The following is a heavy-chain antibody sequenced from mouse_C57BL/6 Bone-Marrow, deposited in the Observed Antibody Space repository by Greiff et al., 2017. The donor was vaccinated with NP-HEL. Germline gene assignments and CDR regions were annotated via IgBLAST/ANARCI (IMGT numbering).Heavy chain of an antibody. CDR3: ARGPYYSNGGYAMDY. CDR1: GFNIKDDY. V-gene: IGHV14-4*01. CDR2: IDPENGDT. J-gene: IGHJ4*01. D-gene: IGHD2-5*01. Sequence: VQLQQSGAELVRPGASVKLSCTASGFNIKDDYMHWVKQRPEQGLEWIGWIDPENGDTEYASKFQGKATITADTSSRTAYMQLSSQTSEDSAVYFGARGPYYSNGGYAMDYWGQGTSVTVSS.